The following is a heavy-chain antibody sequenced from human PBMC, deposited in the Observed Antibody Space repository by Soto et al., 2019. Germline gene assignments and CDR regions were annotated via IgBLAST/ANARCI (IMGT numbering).Heavy chain of an antibody. J-gene: IGHJ3*02. CDR1: GYTFTSYD. V-gene: IGHV1-8*01. CDR3: ARDLIAVAGPPEGAFDI. D-gene: IGHD6-19*01. Sequence: ASVKVSCKAAGYTFTSYDINWVRQATGQDFEWMGWMNPNSGNTAYAQKFQGRVTMTRDTSKSTAFVELSSLTSEDTAVYYCARDLIAVAGPPEGAFDIWGQGTMVTVSS. CDR2: MNPNSGNT.